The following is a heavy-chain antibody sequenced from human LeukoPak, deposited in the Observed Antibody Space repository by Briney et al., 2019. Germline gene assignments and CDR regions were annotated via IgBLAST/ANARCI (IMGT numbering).Heavy chain of an antibody. CDR2: IYYSGST. J-gene: IGHJ4*02. CDR1: GGSISSNSYY. D-gene: IGHD3-22*01. Sequence: SETLSLTCTVSGGSISSNSYYWDWIRQPPGKGLEWIGSIYYSGSTYYNPSLRSRVTLSADTSKNQFSLKLSSVTAADTAVYYCARKPIVNSAWYYFDYWGQGTLVTVSS. V-gene: IGHV4-39*07. CDR3: ARKPIVNSAWYYFDY.